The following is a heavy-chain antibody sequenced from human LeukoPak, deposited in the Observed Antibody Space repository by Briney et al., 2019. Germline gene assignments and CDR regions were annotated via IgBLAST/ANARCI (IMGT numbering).Heavy chain of an antibody. CDR1: GYTLTELS. CDR2: FDPEDGET. D-gene: IGHD4-17*01. CDR3: ARDTTTVTSPYYYYYGMDV. Sequence: ASVKVSCKVSGYTLTELSMHWVRQAPGKGLEWMGGFDPEDGETIYAQKFQGRVTMTEDTSTDTAYMELSSLRSEDTAVYYCARDTTTVTSPYYYYYGMDVWGQGTTVTVSS. V-gene: IGHV1-24*01. J-gene: IGHJ6*02.